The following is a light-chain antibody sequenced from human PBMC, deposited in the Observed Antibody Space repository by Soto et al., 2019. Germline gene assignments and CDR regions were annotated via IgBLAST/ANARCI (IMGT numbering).Light chain of an antibody. CDR1: SSDVGGYNY. V-gene: IGLV2-8*01. Sequence: QSALTQPPSASGSPGQSVAISCTGTSSDVGGYNYVSWYQQHPGKAPKLMIYEVNKRPSGVPDRFSGSKSGNTASLTISGLQADDEADYYCCSYAATSTLVFGGGTKVTVL. CDR2: EVN. CDR3: CSYAATSTLV. J-gene: IGLJ3*02.